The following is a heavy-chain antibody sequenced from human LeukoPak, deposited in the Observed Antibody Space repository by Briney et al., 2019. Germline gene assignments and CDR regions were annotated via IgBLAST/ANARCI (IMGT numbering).Heavy chain of an antibody. D-gene: IGHD3-3*01. CDR3: ARDVLRFLEWPSYYYYMDV. CDR1: GGTFSSYA. Sequence: SVKVSCKASGGTFSSYAISWVRQAPGQGLEWMGGIIPIFGTANYAQKFQGRVTITADESTSTAYMELSSLRSEDTAVYYCARDVLRFLEWPSYYYYMDVWGKGTTVTVSS. V-gene: IGHV1-69*01. CDR2: IIPIFGTA. J-gene: IGHJ6*03.